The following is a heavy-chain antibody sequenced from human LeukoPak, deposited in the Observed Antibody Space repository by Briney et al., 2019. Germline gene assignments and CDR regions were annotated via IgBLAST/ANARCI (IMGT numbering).Heavy chain of an antibody. D-gene: IGHD3-22*01. V-gene: IGHV3-23*01. J-gene: IGHJ6*02. CDR2: ISGSGGST. CDR1: GFTFSSYA. CDR3: AKDKGKAALPDSYYYGMDV. Sequence: GGSLRLSCAASGFTFSSYAMSWVRQAPGKGLEWVSAISGSGGSTYYADSVKGRFTISRDNSKNTLYLQMNSLRAEDTAVYYCAKDKGKAALPDSYYYGMDVWGQGTTVTVSS.